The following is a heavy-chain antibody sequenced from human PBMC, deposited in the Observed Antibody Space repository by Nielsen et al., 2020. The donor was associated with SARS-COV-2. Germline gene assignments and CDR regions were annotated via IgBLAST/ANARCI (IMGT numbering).Heavy chain of an antibody. CDR3: ARGIGQAAVAFEDDFDY. CDR2: IYYSGST. V-gene: IGHV4-59*12. D-gene: IGHD6-19*01. J-gene: IGHJ4*02. CDR1: GGSISSYY. Sequence: SETLSLTCTVSGGSISSYYWSWIRQPPGKGLEWIGYIYYSGSTNYNPSLKSRVTISVDTSKNQFSLKLSSVTAADTAVYYCARGIGQAAVAFEDDFDYWGQGTLVTVSS.